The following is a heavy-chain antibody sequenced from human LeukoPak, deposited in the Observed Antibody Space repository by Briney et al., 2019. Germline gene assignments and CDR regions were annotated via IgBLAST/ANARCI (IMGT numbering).Heavy chain of an antibody. V-gene: IGHV3-66*01. D-gene: IGHD3-22*01. CDR3: ARGDYDTLPGFDY. J-gene: IGHJ4*02. CDR1: GFTVSSNY. CDR2: IYSGGST. Sequence: PGGSLRLSCAASGFTVSSNYMSWVRQAPGKGLEWVSVIYSGGSTYYADSVKGRFTISRDNSKNTLYLQMNSLRAEDTAVYYCARGDYDTLPGFDYWGQGTLVTVSS.